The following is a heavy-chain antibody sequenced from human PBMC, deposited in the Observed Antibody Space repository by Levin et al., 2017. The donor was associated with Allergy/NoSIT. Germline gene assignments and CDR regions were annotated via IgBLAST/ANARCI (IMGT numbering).Heavy chain of an antibody. CDR1: GGSISSYH. V-gene: IGHV4-59*01. D-gene: IGHD6-19*01. CDR2: IYYSGST. J-gene: IGHJ6*02. Sequence: GSLRLSCFVSGGSISSYHWSWIRQPPGKGLEWIGYIYYSGSTNYNPSLKSRVTISVDTSKNQFSLTLNSVTAADTAVYYCARDRVVAGSGTYYDYGMAVWGQGTTVTVSS. CDR3: ARDRVVAGSGTYYDYGMAV.